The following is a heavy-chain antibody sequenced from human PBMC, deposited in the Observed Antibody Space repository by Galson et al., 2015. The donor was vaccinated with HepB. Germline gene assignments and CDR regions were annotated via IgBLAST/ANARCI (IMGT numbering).Heavy chain of an antibody. J-gene: IGHJ4*01. D-gene: IGHD3-10*01. CDR2: ISPTGDT. V-gene: IGHV4-34*01. Sequence: ETLSLTCAVYGGSFNDYSWNWVRQSPEKGLEWIGEISPTGDTNYNPSLKSRVSLSIDTSKSQFSLSLRSVTAADTAVYYCAATPGYDYGSGFGPWGQGTLVTVSS. CDR1: GGSFNDYS. CDR3: AATPGYDYGSGFGP.